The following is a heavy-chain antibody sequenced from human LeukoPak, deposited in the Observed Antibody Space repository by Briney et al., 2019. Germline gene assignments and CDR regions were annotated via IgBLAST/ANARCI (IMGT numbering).Heavy chain of an antibody. CDR3: AKPDNPLAARGDAFDI. V-gene: IGHV3-23*01. D-gene: IGHD6-13*01. J-gene: IGHJ3*02. CDR2: ISGSGGST. CDR1: GFTFSSYA. Sequence: PGGSLRLSCAASGFTFSSYAMSWVRQAPGKGLEWVSAISGSGGSTYYADSVKGRFTISRDNSKNTLYLQMNSLRAEDTAVYYCAKPDNPLAARGDAFDIWGQGTMVTVSS.